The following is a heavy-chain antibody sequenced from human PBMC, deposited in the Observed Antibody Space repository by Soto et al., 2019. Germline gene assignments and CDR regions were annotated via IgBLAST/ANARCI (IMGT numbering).Heavy chain of an antibody. V-gene: IGHV3-33*01. D-gene: IGHD6-6*01. Sequence: LRHSCAASGLTFSSYGMHWVRHAPRQGLEWAALIWPARSNKYYADSVKGRFTISRDNYKHKLYQPTHILRAVDTTLSYCARNSAGSSWSQGYLDYWGQGTRVTVFS. J-gene: IGHJ4*02. CDR1: GLTFSSYG. CDR2: IWPARSNK. CDR3: ARNSAGSSWSQGYLDY.